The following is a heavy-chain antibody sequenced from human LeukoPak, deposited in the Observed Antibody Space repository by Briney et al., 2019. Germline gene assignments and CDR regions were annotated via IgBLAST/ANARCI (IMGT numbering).Heavy chain of an antibody. CDR3: AREGSTRPYYYYYYGMDV. CDR2: IYYSGST. Sequence: SETLSLTCTVSGGSVSSGSYYWSWIRQPPGDGLEWIGYIYYSGSTNYNPSLKSRVTISVDTSKNQFSLKLSSVTAADTAVYYCAREGSTRPYYYYYYGMDVWGQGTTVTVSS. J-gene: IGHJ6*02. CDR1: GGSVSSGSYY. D-gene: IGHD5-24*01. V-gene: IGHV4-61*01.